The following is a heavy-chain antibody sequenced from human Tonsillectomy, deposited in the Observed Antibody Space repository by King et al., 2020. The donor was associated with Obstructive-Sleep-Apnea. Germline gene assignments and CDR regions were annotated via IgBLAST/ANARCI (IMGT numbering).Heavy chain of an antibody. CDR1: GYTLTELS. J-gene: IGHJ5*02. D-gene: IGHD4-17*01. CDR2: FDPEDGET. V-gene: IGHV1-24*01. Sequence: VQLVQSGAEVKKPGASVKVSCKVSGYTLTELSMHWVRQAPGKGLEWMGGFDPEDGETIYAQKFQGRVTMTEDTSTDTAYMELSSLRSEDTAVYYCATGSGDGDYGENWFDPWGQGTLGTVSS. CDR3: ATGSGDGDYGENWFDP.